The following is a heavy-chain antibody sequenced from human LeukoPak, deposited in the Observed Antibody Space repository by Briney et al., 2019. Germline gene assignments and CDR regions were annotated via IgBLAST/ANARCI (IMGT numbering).Heavy chain of an antibody. V-gene: IGHV3-21*01. CDR3: ARAVGATRVIDYYYYYMDV. CDR1: RFTFNTYS. CDR2: IFRSGSSI. Sequence: GGSLRLSCAASRFTFNTYSMNWVRQAPGKGLEWVSFIFRSGSSIYYADSVKGRFTISRDNAKNSLYLQMNSLRAEDTAVYYCARAVGATRVIDYYYYYMDVWGKGTTVTVSS. J-gene: IGHJ6*03. D-gene: IGHD1-26*01.